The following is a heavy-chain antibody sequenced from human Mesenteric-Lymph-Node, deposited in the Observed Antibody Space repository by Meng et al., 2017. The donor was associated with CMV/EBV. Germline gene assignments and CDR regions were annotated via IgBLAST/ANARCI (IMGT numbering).Heavy chain of an antibody. V-gene: IGHV3-23*01. Sequence: GESLKISCAASGFTFRTYAMSWVRQAPGEGLEWVSGISVSDGGTYYADSVKGRFTISRDNSKNTLYLQMNSLRGDDTAIYYCARGGGAYYYSAFWGQGTLVTVSS. J-gene: IGHJ4*02. D-gene: IGHD2-8*01. CDR1: GFTFRTYA. CDR3: ARGGGAYYYSAF. CDR2: ISVSDGGT.